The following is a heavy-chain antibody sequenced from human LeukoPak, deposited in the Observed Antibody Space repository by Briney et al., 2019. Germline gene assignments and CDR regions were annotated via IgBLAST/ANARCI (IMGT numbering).Heavy chain of an antibody. CDR2: IYPGDSDT. CDR1: GYSFTSYW. CDR3: ARHIVATPEYMDV. J-gene: IGHJ6*03. Sequence: GESLKISCKGSGYSFTSYWIGWVRQMPGKGLEWMGLIYPGDSDTRYSPSFQGQVTISADKSISTAYLQWSSLKASDTAMYYCARHIVATPEYMDVWGKGTTVTVSS. D-gene: IGHD5-12*01. V-gene: IGHV5-51*01.